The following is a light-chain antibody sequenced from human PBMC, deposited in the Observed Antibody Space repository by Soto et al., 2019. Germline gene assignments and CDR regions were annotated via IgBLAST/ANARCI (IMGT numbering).Light chain of an antibody. CDR1: SSDVGGYNY. CDR2: AVS. CDR3: TSFTSSSTLPDV. V-gene: IGLV2-14*01. Sequence: QSALTQPASVSGSPGQSITISCTGTSSDVGGYNYVSWYQQHPGKAPKLMIYAVSNRPSGVSTRFSGSKSGNTASLTISGLQADDEADYYCTSFTSSSTLPDVFGTGTKLTVL. J-gene: IGLJ1*01.